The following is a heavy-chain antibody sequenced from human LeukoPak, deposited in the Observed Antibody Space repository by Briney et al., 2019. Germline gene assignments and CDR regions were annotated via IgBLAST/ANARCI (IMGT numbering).Heavy chain of an antibody. CDR2: IYYSESI. Sequence: PSETLSLTCTVSGRSISSISYYWGWLRQPPGKGLEWIGRIYYSESIYYNPSPTSRVTISVDTSQNQFSLKLRALPTADTAVHYCARRKWAAADDYWGQGNLVTVSS. D-gene: IGHD6-13*01. J-gene: IGHJ4*02. CDR3: ARRKWAAADDY. V-gene: IGHV4-39*01. CDR1: GRSISSISYY.